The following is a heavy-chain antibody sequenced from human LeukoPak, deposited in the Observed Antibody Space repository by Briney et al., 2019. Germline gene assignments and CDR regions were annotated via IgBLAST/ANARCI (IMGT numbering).Heavy chain of an antibody. J-gene: IGHJ4*02. Sequence: SETLSLTCTVSGGSISSSSYYWGWIRQPPGTGLEWIGNMYYSGSTYYNPSLKSRVTISIDTSKNQFSLKVNSVTAADTAVYYCARQPRYNNNWYPFGYWGQGTLVTVSS. D-gene: IGHD6-13*01. CDR1: GGSISSSSYY. V-gene: IGHV4-39*01. CDR2: MYYSGST. CDR3: ARQPRYNNNWYPFGY.